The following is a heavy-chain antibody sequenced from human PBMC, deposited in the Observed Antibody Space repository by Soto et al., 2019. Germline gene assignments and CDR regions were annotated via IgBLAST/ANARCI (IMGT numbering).Heavy chain of an antibody. CDR3: VREDILGVRSFDY. Sequence: EVQLVESGGGLVQWGGSLRLSCAASGFTFSGYSVNWVRQAPGKVLEWVSYISSGSKTIYYAESVKGRFTVSRDNARNSQYLQMNSLRDEDTAVYYCVREDILGVRSFDYWGQGTLVTVSS. CDR1: GFTFSGYS. D-gene: IGHD3-9*01. V-gene: IGHV3-48*02. J-gene: IGHJ4*02. CDR2: ISSGSKTI.